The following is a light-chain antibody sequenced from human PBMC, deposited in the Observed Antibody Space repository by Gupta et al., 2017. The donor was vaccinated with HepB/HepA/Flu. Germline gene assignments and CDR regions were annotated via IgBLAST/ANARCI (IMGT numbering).Light chain of an antibody. CDR1: QSVSSNS. CDR3: QQYGNLPWT. V-gene: IGKV3-20*01. CDR2: GAS. J-gene: IGKJ1*01. Sequence: EVVLTQSPGTLSLSPGDRATLSCRASQSVSSNSLAWYQQKPGQTPLLLISGASSRTTDTPDRYSGSGSETDFTLTISRLEPEDFAVYYCQQYGNLPWTFGQGTKVEIK.